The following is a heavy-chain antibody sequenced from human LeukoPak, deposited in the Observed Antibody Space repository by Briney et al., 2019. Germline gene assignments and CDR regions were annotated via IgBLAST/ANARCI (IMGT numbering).Heavy chain of an antibody. D-gene: IGHD1-26*01. J-gene: IGHJ5*02. CDR2: IYNGVNT. Sequence: SETLSLTCTVSGASVSSASYWSWIRQPPGKGVEWIAHIYNGVNTNYNPSLKSRGTISVDTSKNQFSLRLNSVTAADTAVYYCARSRAFNSGAFDPWGQGSLVTVSS. CDR1: GASVSSASY. CDR3: ARSRAFNSGAFDP. V-gene: IGHV4-61*01.